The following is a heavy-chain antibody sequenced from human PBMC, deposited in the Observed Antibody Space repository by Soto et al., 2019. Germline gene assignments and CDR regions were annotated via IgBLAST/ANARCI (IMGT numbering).Heavy chain of an antibody. V-gene: IGHV4-34*01. D-gene: IGHD4-17*01. J-gene: IGHJ1*01. CDR3: ARKGALLIGDQGVYFQH. Sequence: QVQLQQWGAGLLKPSETLSLTCAVYGGSFSGYYWSWIRQTPGKGLEWIGEVNHIGITNYSPALKRRVTISADIARNQFTVKLSSVTVADTAIYDCARKGALLIGDQGVYFQHWGQGTPVTVSS. CDR2: VNHIGIT. CDR1: GGSFSGYY.